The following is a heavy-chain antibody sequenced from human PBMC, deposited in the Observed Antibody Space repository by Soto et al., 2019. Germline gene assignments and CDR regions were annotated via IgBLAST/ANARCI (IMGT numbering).Heavy chain of an antibody. V-gene: IGHV1-24*01. CDR2: FDPEDGET. CDR3: ATAGRRAAMVRSRYYFDY. CDR1: GYTLTELS. D-gene: IGHD5-18*01. Sequence: RASVKVSCKVSGYTLTELSMHWVRQAPGKGLEWMGGFDPEDGETIYAQKFQGRVTMTEDTSTDTAYMELSSLRSEDTAVYYCATAGRRAAMVRSRYYFDYWGQGTLVTVSS. J-gene: IGHJ4*02.